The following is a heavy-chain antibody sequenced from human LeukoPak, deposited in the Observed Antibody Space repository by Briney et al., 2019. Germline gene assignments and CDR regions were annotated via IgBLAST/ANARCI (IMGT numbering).Heavy chain of an antibody. D-gene: IGHD2-15*01. CDR2: IRSKANSYAT. V-gene: IGHV3-73*01. Sequence: PGGSLKLSCAASGFTFSGSAMHWVRQASGKGLEWVGRIRSKANSYATAYAASVKGRFTISRDDSKNTAYLQMNSLKTEDTAVYYCTRLGYCSGGSCKYYFDYWGQGTLVTVSS. J-gene: IGHJ4*02. CDR3: TRLGYCSGGSCKYYFDY. CDR1: GFTFSGSA.